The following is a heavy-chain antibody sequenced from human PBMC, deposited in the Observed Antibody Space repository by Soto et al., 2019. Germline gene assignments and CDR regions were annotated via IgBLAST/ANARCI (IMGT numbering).Heavy chain of an antibody. Sequence: QVQLVQSGAAVRTPGASVKISCKASGYTMTAHFLHWVRQAPGRGLEWMGWINPKNGGTDYAQKFQDRVSMTRDTSLNTAYIQLNRLTSDDTAVYFCATDDGQYFGSVWGQGTLVSVSS. CDR3: ATDDGQYFGSV. D-gene: IGHD3-10*01. J-gene: IGHJ1*01. CDR2: INPKNGGT. V-gene: IGHV1-2*02. CDR1: GYTMTAHF.